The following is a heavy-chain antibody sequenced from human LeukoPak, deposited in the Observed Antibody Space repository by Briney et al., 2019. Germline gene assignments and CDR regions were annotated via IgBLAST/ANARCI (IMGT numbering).Heavy chain of an antibody. J-gene: IGHJ4*02. CDR3: ARDRPHAGVDY. D-gene: IGHD6-6*01. CDR2: IYSGGST. CDR1: GFTVSSNY. Sequence: GGSLRLSCAASGFTVSSNYMSWVRQAPGKGLEWVSVIYSGGSTYYADSVKGRFTISRDNSKNTLYLQMNSLRAEDTAVYYCARDRPHAGVDYWGQGTLVTVSS. V-gene: IGHV3-66*01.